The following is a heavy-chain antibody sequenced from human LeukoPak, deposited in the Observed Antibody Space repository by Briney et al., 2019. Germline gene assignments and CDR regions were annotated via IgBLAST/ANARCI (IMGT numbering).Heavy chain of an antibody. D-gene: IGHD2-2*01. Sequence: ASVKVSCKASGYTFTDYYIHWVRQAPGQGLEWMGWINPNSGGTNYAQKFQGRVTMTRDTSISTAYMELSRLRSDDTAVYYCARAYCSSTSCFAGRDWFDPWGQGTLVTVSS. J-gene: IGHJ5*02. V-gene: IGHV1-2*02. CDR2: INPNSGGT. CDR3: ARAYCSSTSCFAGRDWFDP. CDR1: GYTFTDYY.